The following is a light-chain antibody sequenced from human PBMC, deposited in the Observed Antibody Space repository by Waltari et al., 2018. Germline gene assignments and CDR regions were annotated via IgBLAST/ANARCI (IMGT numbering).Light chain of an antibody. Sequence: QSVLTQPPSVSAAPGQEVTISCSGRTSTIGKNPVARYQHLPGTAPKLLIYDNDKRPSGIPDRFSGSKSDTSATLGITGLQTGDEADYYCGTWDTSLSARVFGDGTKLTVL. CDR2: DND. J-gene: IGLJ2*01. V-gene: IGLV1-51*01. CDR3: GTWDTSLSARV. CDR1: TSTIGKNP.